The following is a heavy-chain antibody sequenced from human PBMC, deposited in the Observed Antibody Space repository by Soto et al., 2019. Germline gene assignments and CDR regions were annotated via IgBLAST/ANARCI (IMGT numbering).Heavy chain of an antibody. J-gene: IGHJ4*02. V-gene: IGHV3-33*01. D-gene: IGHD5-18*01. CDR1: GFTFSSYG. CDR3: ARGADTAMALGY. Sequence: GGSLRLSCAVSGFTFSSYGMHWVRQAPGKGLEWVAVIWYDGSNKYYADSVKGRFTISRDNSKNTLYLQMNSLRAEDTAVYYCARGADTAMALGYWGQGTLVTVSS. CDR2: IWYDGSNK.